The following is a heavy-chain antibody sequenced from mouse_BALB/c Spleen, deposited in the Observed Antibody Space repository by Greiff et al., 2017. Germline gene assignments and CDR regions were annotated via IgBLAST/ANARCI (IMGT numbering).Heavy chain of an antibody. CDR3: ANYYGSSYDYYAMDY. CDR2: INPYNGDT. Sequence: EVQLQQSGPELVKPGASVKISCKASGYSFTGYFMNWVMQSHGKSLEWIGRINPYNGDTFYNQKFKGKATLTVDKSSSTAHMELRSLASEDSAVYYCANYYGSSYDYYAMDYWGQGTSVTVSS. D-gene: IGHD1-1*01. V-gene: IGHV1-20*02. CDR1: GYSFTGYF. J-gene: IGHJ4*01.